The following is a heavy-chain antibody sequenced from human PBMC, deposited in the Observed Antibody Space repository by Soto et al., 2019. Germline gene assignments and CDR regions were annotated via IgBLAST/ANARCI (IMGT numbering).Heavy chain of an antibody. CDR1: RFPFSATG. Sequence: EAQLLESGGRLVQPGSPLRLSCAASRFPFSATGMLWVRQPPGGGLEWVSAIGANPINTKYTVSVRGRLTISRDNSKSRGFLQMTNLRAEDTGLYSCATARYCSRDDCPAAEWGQGTLITVSS. V-gene: IGHV3-23*05. J-gene: IGHJ4*02. CDR3: ATARYCSRDDCPAAE. CDR2: IGANPINT. D-gene: IGHD2-2*01.